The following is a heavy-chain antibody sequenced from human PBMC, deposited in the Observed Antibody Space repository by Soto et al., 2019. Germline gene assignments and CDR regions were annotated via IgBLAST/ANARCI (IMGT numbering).Heavy chain of an antibody. J-gene: IGHJ6*03. Sequence: GGSLRLSCAASGFSFSTYDMNWVRQAPGKGLEWVSYISSSGSTIFYADSVKGRFTISRDNAKNSLYLQMNSLRAEDTAVYYCARDQHIVLVVLKYMDVWGKGTTVTVSS. V-gene: IGHV3-48*01. CDR1: GFSFSTYD. CDR2: ISSSGSTI. CDR3: ARDQHIVLVVLKYMDV. D-gene: IGHD2-8*02.